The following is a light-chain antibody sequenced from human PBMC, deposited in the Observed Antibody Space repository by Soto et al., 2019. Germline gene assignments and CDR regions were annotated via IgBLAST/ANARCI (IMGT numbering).Light chain of an antibody. CDR1: SSEVGGYNY. J-gene: IGLJ1*01. CDR2: DVS. CDR3: CSYTTSNTRQIV. V-gene: IGLV2-14*01. Sequence: SVLAQPASLSGSPGQLIAISCPGNSSEVGGYNYVSWYQQHPGKAPKFMIYDVSNRPSGVSNRFSGSKSGNTASLTISGLQAEDEADYYCCSYTTSNTRQIVFGTGTKVTVL.